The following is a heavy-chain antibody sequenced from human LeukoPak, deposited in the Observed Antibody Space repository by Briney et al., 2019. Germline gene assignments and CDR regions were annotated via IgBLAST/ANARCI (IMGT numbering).Heavy chain of an antibody. CDR2: ISGSGGST. D-gene: IGHD3-10*01. CDR3: VKESVTMVRGDPGDY. V-gene: IGHV3-23*01. CDR1: GFTFSSYA. J-gene: IGHJ4*02. Sequence: GGSLRLSCAAPGFTFSSYAMSWVRQAPGKGLEWVSAISGSGGSTYYADSVKGRFTISRDNSKNTLYLQMSSLRAEDTAVYYCVKESVTMVRGDPGDYWGQGTLVTVSS.